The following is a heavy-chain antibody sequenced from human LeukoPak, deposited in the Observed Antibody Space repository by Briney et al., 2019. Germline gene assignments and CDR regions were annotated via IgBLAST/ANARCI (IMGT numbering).Heavy chain of an antibody. J-gene: IGHJ6*03. CDR3: ARDRLYYDFWSGSRAPMDPMDV. V-gene: IGHV3-48*01. D-gene: IGHD3-3*01. CDR2: ISSSSSTI. Sequence: GGSLRLSCAASGFTFSSYSMNWVRQAPGKGLEWVSYISSSSSTIYYADSVKGRFTISRDNAKNSLYLQMNSLRAEDTAVYYCARDRLYYDFWSGSRAPMDPMDVWGKGTTVTVSS. CDR1: GFTFSSYS.